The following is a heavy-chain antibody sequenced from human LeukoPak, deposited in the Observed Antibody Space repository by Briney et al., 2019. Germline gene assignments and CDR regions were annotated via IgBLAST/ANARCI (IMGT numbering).Heavy chain of an antibody. CDR2: INPNSGGT. V-gene: IGHV1-2*02. Sequence: ASVKVSCKASRYTFTGYYMHWVRQAPGQGLEWMGWINPNSGGTNYAQKFQGRVTMTRDTSISTAYMELSRLRSDDTAVYYCARGTIFGVVVPYWYFDLWGRGTLVTVSS. CDR1: RYTFTGYY. J-gene: IGHJ2*01. CDR3: ARGTIFGVVVPYWYFDL. D-gene: IGHD3-3*01.